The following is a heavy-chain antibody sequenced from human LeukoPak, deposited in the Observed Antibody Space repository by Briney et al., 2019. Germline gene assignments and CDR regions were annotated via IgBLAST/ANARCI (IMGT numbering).Heavy chain of an antibody. CDR2: TFYTGST. D-gene: IGHD3-9*01. CDR1: GGSVSNNLNY. CDR3: ARLSKGRYFDYIFDY. V-gene: IGHV4-39*01. Sequence: PSETLSLTCTVSGGSVSNNLNYWGWIRQPPGKGLEWIGNTFYTGSTYSNPTLKSRVTMSVDTSKNQFSLKLSSVTAADTAVYYCARLSKGRYFDYIFDYWGQGTLLTVSS. J-gene: IGHJ4*02.